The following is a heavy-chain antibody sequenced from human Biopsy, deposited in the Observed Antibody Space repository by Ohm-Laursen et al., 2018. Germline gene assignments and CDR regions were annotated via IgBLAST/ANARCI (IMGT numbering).Heavy chain of an antibody. D-gene: IGHD5/OR15-5a*01. CDR1: GDSISTSTTYY. CDR2: VYFSGNA. J-gene: IGHJ4*02. V-gene: IGHV4-39*01. Sequence: PSETLSLTCIVSGDSISTSTTYYWAWLRQTPGKGLGWIGSVYFSGNAYYNPSLGGRVTISVDTSKNQFSLKLISVTAADTALYYCARRLVYRVFDSWAKGTLVTVSS. CDR3: ARRLVYRVFDS.